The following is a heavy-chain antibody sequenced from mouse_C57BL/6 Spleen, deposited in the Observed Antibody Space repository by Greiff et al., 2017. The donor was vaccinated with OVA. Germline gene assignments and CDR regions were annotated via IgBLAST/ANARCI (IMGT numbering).Heavy chain of an antibody. J-gene: IGHJ1*03. CDR2: IWSGGST. Sequence: VQLQQSGPGLVQPSQSLSITCTASGFSLTSYGVHWVRQPPGKGLEWLGVIWSGGSTDYNAALISRLSISKDNSKSQVFCKMNRLQAEDTAIYSCAKGIWYFDVWGTGTTVTVSS. CDR3: AKGIWYFDV. CDR1: GFSLTSYG. V-gene: IGHV2-4*01.